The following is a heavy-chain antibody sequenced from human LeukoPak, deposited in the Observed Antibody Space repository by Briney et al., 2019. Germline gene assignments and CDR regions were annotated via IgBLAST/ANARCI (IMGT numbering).Heavy chain of an antibody. J-gene: IGHJ4*02. CDR2: IYYSGST. D-gene: IGHD3-10*01. Sequence: SQTLSLTCTVSGGSISSGGYYWGWIRQHPGKGLEWIGDIYYSGSTYYNPSLKSRVTISVDTSKNQFSLKLISVTAADTPVYYCARVCHYNDNMVFAFWGQGTLVTVSS. CDR3: ARVCHYNDNMVFAF. V-gene: IGHV4-31*03. CDR1: GGSISSGGYY.